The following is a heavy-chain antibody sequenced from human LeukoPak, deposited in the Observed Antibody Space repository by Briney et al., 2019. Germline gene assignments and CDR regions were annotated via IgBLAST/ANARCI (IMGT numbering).Heavy chain of an antibody. D-gene: IGHD6-13*01. J-gene: IGHJ6*02. CDR3: AVPSSSWYLLHMDV. CDR1: GFTFTSSA. Sequence: EASVKVSCKASGFTFTSSAVQWVRQARGQRLEWIGWIVVGSGNTNYAQKFQERVTITRDMSTSTAYMELSSLRSEDTAVYYCAVPSSSWYLLHMDVWGQGTTVTVSS. V-gene: IGHV1-58*01. CDR2: IVVGSGNT.